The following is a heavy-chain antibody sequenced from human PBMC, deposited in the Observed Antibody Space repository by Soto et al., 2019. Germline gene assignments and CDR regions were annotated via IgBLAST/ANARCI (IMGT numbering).Heavy chain of an antibody. Sequence: QVQLVQSGAEVKKPGSSVKVSCKASGGSLSNYGISWVRQAPGQGLEWMGAMIPVFGTPNYAHKFQDRVTITADESTTTVSMEVRSLTSEDTAVYYCARGDATKIVVTTYYAMNVLGQGSTVTVSS. J-gene: IGHJ6*02. CDR1: GGSLSNYG. CDR2: MIPVFGTP. V-gene: IGHV1-69*12. D-gene: IGHD3-22*01. CDR3: ARGDATKIVVTTYYAMNV.